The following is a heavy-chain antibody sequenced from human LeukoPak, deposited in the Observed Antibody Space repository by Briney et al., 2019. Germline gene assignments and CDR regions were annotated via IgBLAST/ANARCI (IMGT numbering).Heavy chain of an antibody. D-gene: IGHD3-10*01. J-gene: IGHJ3*01. CDR1: EFIFSSYW. CDR3: ARDKGFHSYDAFDV. V-gene: IGHV3-74*01. CDR2: INSDGSDT. Sequence: GGSLRLSCAASEFIFSSYWMHWVRQAPGKGLMRVSRINSDGSDTTYVDSVKGRFTISRDNAKNTLYLQMDSLRAEDTAVYFCARDKGFHSYDAFDVWGQGTMVIVSS.